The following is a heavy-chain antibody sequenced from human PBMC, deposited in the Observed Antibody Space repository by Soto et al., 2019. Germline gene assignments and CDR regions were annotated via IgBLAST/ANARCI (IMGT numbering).Heavy chain of an antibody. J-gene: IGHJ6*02. CDR2: INPSGGST. Sequence: ASVKVSCKASGYTFTSYYMHWVRQAPGQGLEWMGIINPSGGSTSYAQKFQGRVTMTRDTSTSTVYMELSSLRSEDTAVHYCARDPLPAPGYSSSWYSLDYYYGMDVWGQGTTVTVSS. CDR3: ARDPLPAPGYSSSWYSLDYYYGMDV. D-gene: IGHD6-13*01. CDR1: GYTFTSYY. V-gene: IGHV1-46*01.